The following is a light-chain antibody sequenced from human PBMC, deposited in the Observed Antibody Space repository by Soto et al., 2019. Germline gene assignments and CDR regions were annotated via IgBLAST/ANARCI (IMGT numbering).Light chain of an antibody. CDR3: QKYNSATWT. CDR2: AAS. CDR1: QGISNF. V-gene: IGKV1-27*01. J-gene: IGKJ1*01. Sequence: DIQMTQSPSSLSSSVGDRVTITCRASQGISNFLAWQQQKQGNVPNLLIYAASTLHAGVPSRFSGSGSGTYFTLTITSLQPEDVANYYWQKYNSATWTFGQGTKVEIK.